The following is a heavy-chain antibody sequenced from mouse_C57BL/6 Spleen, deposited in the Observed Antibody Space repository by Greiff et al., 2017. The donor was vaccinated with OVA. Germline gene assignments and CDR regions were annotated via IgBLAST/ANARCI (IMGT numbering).Heavy chain of an antibody. D-gene: IGHD2-4*01. Sequence: QVQLQQPGAELVKPGASVKLSCKASGYTFTSYWMQWVKQRPGQGLEWIGEIDPSDSYTNYNQKFKGKATLTVDTSSSTAYMQLSSLTSEDSAVYYCARRGDDYDAGYWGQGTTLTVSS. CDR1: GYTFTSYW. CDR2: IDPSDSYT. J-gene: IGHJ2*01. V-gene: IGHV1-50*01. CDR3: ARRGDDYDAGY.